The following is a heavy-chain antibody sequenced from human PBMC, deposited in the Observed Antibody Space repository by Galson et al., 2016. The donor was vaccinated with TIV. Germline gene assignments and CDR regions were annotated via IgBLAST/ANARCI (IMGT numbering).Heavy chain of an antibody. CDR3: SRGNWNYGMGGAMDG. D-gene: IGHD1-7*01. Sequence: CAISGDSVSGNTAAWNWVRQSPSRGLEWLGRTYYTSKWNTDYAVYVTGRIIIRPDTSMNQVSLQLSSVIPDNTSVYYCSRGNWNYGMGGAMDGWGRGTTVTVSS. J-gene: IGHJ6*02. CDR1: GDSVSGNTAA. CDR2: TYYTSKWNT. V-gene: IGHV6-1*01.